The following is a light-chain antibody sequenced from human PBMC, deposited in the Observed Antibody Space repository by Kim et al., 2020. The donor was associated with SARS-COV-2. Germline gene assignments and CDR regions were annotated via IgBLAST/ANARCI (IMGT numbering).Light chain of an antibody. CDR2: EVS. J-gene: IGLJ2*01. Sequence: SVTISCTGTSSDVGGYNYVSWYQQHPGKAPKLMIYEVSKRPSGVPDGFSGSKSGNTASLTVSGLQAEDEADYYCRSYAGSNNSPVVFGGGDQLTGL. V-gene: IGLV2-8*01. CDR1: SSDVGGYNY. CDR3: RSYAGSNNSPVV.